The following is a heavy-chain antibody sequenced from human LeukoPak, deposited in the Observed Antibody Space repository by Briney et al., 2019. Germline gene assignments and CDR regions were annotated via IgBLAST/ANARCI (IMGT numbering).Heavy chain of an antibody. CDR1: GFIFSSYA. Sequence: PGGSLRLSCAASGFIFSSYAMHWVRQAPGKGLEWVAVISYDGSNKYCGDSVKGRITISRDNSKNTLYVQMNSLRAEDTAVYYCARLNTLMGIDYWGQGTLVTVSS. CDR2: ISYDGSNK. D-gene: IGHD5-18*01. CDR3: ARLNTLMGIDY. V-gene: IGHV3-30*04. J-gene: IGHJ4*02.